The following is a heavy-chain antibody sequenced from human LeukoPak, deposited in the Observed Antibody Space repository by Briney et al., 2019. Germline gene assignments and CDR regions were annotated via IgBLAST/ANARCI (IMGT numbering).Heavy chain of an antibody. CDR1: GGSISGHY. J-gene: IGHJ4*02. CDR2: IHSSGTT. D-gene: IGHD3-10*02. V-gene: IGHV4-59*11. CDR3: GRSSPVPDY. Sequence: PSETLSLTCAVSGGSISGHYWSWVRQPPGKGLEWIGYIHSSGTTHYNPSLETRVTMSLDMSRNHSSLKLRYVTTAGTAVYYCGRSSPVPDYWGQGTLVTVSS.